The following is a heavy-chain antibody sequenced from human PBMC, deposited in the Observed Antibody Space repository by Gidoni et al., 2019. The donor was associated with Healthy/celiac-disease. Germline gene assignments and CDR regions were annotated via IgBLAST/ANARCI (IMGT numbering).Heavy chain of an antibody. Sequence: QVQLVESGGGVVQPGSSLRISCAASGFPFSGFGVHWVRQAPGKGLEWVAVISYDGSNKYYADSVKGRFTISRDNSKNTLYLQMNSLRAEDTAVYYCAKDLGRTTVTTSWDAFDIWGQGTMVTVSS. J-gene: IGHJ3*02. D-gene: IGHD4-17*01. CDR1: GFPFSGFG. CDR2: ISYDGSNK. CDR3: AKDLGRTTVTTSWDAFDI. V-gene: IGHV3-30*18.